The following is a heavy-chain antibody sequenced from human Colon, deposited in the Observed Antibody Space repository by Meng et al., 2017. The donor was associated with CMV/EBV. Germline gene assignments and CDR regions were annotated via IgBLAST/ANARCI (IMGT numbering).Heavy chain of an antibody. Sequence: LSLTCAASGFTFSDYYMSWIRQAPGKGLEWVSYISSSGSTIYYADSVKGRFTISRDNAKNSLYLQMNSLRAEDTAVYYCAREAVAARPVIRNFDYWGQGTLVTVSS. CDR3: AREAVAARPVIRNFDY. J-gene: IGHJ4*02. V-gene: IGHV3-11*01. D-gene: IGHD6-6*01. CDR1: GFTFSDYY. CDR2: ISSSGSTI.